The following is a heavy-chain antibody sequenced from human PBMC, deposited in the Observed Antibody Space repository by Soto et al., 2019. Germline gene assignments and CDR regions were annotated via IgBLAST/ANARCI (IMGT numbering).Heavy chain of an antibody. CDR3: AKGGGGYCSGGSCYPTRGGFDY. CDR1: GFTFDDYA. Sequence: EVQLVESGGGLVQPGRSLRLSCAASGFTFDDYAMHWVRQAPGKGLEWVSGISWNSGSIGYADSVKGRLTISRDNAKNSLYLQMNSLRAEDTALYYCAKGGGGYCSGGSCYPTRGGFDYWGQGTLVTVSS. D-gene: IGHD2-15*01. CDR2: ISWNSGSI. V-gene: IGHV3-9*01. J-gene: IGHJ4*02.